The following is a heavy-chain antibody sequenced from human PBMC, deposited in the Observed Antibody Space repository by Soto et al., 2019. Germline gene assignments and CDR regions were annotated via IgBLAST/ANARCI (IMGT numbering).Heavy chain of an antibody. J-gene: IGHJ6*02. CDR1: GHSFTSYW. Sequence: PGESLKISCKGSGHSFTSYWIGWVRQMHGKGLEWMGIIYPGDSDTRYSPSFQGQVTISADKSISTAYLQWSSLKASDTAIYYCARTAAAGKYYYGVDVWGQGTTVTVSS. CDR3: ARTAAAGKYYYGVDV. CDR2: IYPGDSDT. V-gene: IGHV5-51*01. D-gene: IGHD6-13*01.